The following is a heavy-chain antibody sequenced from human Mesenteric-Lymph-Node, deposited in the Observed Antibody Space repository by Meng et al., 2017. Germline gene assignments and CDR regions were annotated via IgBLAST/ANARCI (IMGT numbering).Heavy chain of an antibody. J-gene: IGHJ4*02. CDR2: IHYSRSP. D-gene: IGHD6-19*01. Sequence: QVRLPESGPGLVRPSETLSLTCTGSSDSVSTNYFWSWRRQTPGKGRELVGYIHYSRSPNYNPSLKSRVTISVDTSKNQFSLKLNSVTAAYTAVYYCARMIGSGPFDYWGQGTLVTVSS. CDR3: ARMIGSGPFDY. CDR1: SDSVSTNYF. V-gene: IGHV4-61*01.